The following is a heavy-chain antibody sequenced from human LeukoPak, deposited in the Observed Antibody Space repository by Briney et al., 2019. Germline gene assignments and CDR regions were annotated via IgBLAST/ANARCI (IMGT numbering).Heavy chain of an antibody. CDR2: INHSGST. J-gene: IGHJ4*02. Sequence: SETLSLTCAVYGGPFSGYYWSWIRQPPGKGLEWIGEINHSGSTNYNPSLKSRVTISVDTSKNQFSLKLSSVTAADTAVYYCARGRGHYGSGSYSYWGQGTLVTVSS. CDR1: GGPFSGYY. D-gene: IGHD3-10*01. CDR3: ARGRGHYGSGSYSY. V-gene: IGHV4-34*01.